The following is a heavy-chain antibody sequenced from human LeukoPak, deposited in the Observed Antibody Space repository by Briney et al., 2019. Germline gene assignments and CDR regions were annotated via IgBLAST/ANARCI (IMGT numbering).Heavy chain of an antibody. CDR1: GFTFNSYA. J-gene: IGHJ4*02. V-gene: IGHV3-23*01. CDR3: ANQWEQLLPSI. D-gene: IGHD6-13*01. CDR2: ISGSGGST. Sequence: GGSLRLSCAASGFTFNSYAMSWVRQAPGKGLEWVSVISGSGGSTYYADSVKGRFTISRDNSENTLFLQMNSLRAEDTAVYYCANQWEQLLPSIWGQGTLVTVSS.